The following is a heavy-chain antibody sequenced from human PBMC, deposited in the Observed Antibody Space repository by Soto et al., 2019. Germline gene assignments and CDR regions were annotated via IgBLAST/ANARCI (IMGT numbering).Heavy chain of an antibody. Sequence: ASVKVSCKASGGTFSSYAISWVRQAPGQGLEWMGGIIPIFGTANYAQKFQGRVTITADESTSTAYMELSSLRSEDTAVYYCARERPGGCSGGSCYSYYYYGMDVWGQGTTVTVSS. D-gene: IGHD2-15*01. CDR2: IIPIFGTA. CDR3: ARERPGGCSGGSCYSYYYYGMDV. J-gene: IGHJ6*02. V-gene: IGHV1-69*13. CDR1: GGTFSSYA.